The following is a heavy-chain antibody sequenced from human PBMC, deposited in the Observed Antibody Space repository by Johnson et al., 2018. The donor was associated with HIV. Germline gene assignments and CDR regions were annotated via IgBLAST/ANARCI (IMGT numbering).Heavy chain of an antibody. J-gene: IGHJ3*02. D-gene: IGHD2-2*01. V-gene: IGHV3-66*02. Sequence: VQLVESGGGLVQPGGSLRLSCAASGFTVSSNYMSWVRQAPGKGLEWVAVIYSGGSTYYPDSVKGRFTISRDNSKNTLYLQMNSLRAEDTAVYNCARDAEGAFDMWGQGTMVTVSS. CDR3: ARDAEGAFDM. CDR2: IYSGGST. CDR1: GFTVSSNY.